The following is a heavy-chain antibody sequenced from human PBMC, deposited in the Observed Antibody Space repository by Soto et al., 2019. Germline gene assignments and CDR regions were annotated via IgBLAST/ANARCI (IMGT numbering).Heavy chain of an antibody. V-gene: IGHV1-18*01. J-gene: IGHJ4*02. CDR3: ARERRWEPLLY. CDR1: GYTFSNYG. D-gene: IGHD1-26*01. CDR2: VSAYNRNT. Sequence: QVQLVQSGPEVKKPGASVKVSCKGSGYTFSNYGVTWVRQALGQGLERLGWVSAYNRNTDYAQKFEDRATMTIDTSTTTAYLERRGLTPDDTAVYYCARERRWEPLLYWGQGTL.